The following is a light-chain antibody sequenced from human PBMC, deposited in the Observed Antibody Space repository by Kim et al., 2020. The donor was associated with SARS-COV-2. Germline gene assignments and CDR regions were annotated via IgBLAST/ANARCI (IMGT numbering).Light chain of an antibody. J-gene: IGKJ2*01. CDR2: GAS. CDR1: QSVSSSY. CDR3: QQYGSSPYT. V-gene: IGKV3-20*01. Sequence: EIVLTQSPGTLSLSPGERATLSCRASQSVSSSYLAWYQQKPGQAPRLLIYGASSRATGIPYRFSGSGSGTDFTLTISRLESEDFAVYYCQQYGSSPYTFGQGTKLEI.